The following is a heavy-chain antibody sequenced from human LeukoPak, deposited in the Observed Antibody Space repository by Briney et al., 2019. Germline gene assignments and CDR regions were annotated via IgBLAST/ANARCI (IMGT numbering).Heavy chain of an antibody. J-gene: IGHJ4*02. D-gene: IGHD2-21*01. Sequence: SQSLSLTCAISGDSVSSNSAAWNWLRQSPSRGLEWLGRTYYRSKWYNDYAVSVRSRITINPDTSKNQFSLLLNSVTPEDTAVYYCARYSGLGVPDYWGQGTLVTVSS. CDR1: GDSVSSNSAA. V-gene: IGHV6-1*01. CDR2: TYYRSKWYN. CDR3: ARYSGLGVPDY.